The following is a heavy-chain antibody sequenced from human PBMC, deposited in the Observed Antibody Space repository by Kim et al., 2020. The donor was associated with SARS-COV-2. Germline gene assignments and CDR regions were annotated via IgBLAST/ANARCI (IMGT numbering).Heavy chain of an antibody. CDR2: ISGSGGST. Sequence: GGSLRLSCAASGFTFSSYAMSWVHQAPGKGLEWVSAISGSGGSTYYADSVKGRFTISRDNSKNTLYLQMNSLRAEDTAVYYCAKDQRMVQHSYYYYGMDVWGQGTSVTVSS. V-gene: IGHV3-23*01. CDR1: GFTFSSYA. D-gene: IGHD2-8*01. CDR3: AKDQRMVQHSYYYYGMDV. J-gene: IGHJ6*02.